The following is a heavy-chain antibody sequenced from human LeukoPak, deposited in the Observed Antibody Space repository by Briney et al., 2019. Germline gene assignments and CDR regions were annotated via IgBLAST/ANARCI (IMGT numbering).Heavy chain of an antibody. D-gene: IGHD2-15*01. CDR1: GFIFSSYW. J-gene: IGHJ4*02. V-gene: IGHV3-7*03. CDR3: ARSPRYCGGGSCYGFRFDY. CDR2: IKQDGSEK. Sequence: GGSLRLSCAASGFIFSSYWLSWVRQAPGKGLEWVASIKQDGSEKYYVDSVKGRFTISRDNAKNSPYLGMNSLRAEDTAVYYCARSPRYCGGGSCYGFRFDYWGQGTLVTVSS.